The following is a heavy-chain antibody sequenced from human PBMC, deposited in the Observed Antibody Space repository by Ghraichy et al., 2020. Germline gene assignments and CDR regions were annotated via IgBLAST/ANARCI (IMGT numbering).Heavy chain of an antibody. CDR1: GGSFSGYY. Sequence: SQTLSLTCAVYGGSFSGYYWSWIRQPPGKGLEWIGEINHSGSTNYNPSLKSRVTISVDTSKNQFSLKLSSVTAADTAVYYCARGGIGGVDYWGREPWSPSPQ. CDR3: ARGGIGGVDY. J-gene: IGHJ4*02. CDR2: INHSGST. D-gene: IGHD2-15*01. V-gene: IGHV4-34*01.